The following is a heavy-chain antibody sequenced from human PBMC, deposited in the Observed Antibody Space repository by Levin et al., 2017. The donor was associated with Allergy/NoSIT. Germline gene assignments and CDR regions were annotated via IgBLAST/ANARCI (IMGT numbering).Heavy chain of an antibody. CDR2: IRSKAYGGTT. J-gene: IGHJ2*01. V-gene: IGHV3-49*03. D-gene: IGHD3-22*01. CDR1: GFTFGDYA. CDR3: TRGPSGYLGLEYWYFDL. Sequence: GGSLRLSCTASGFTFGDYAMSWFRQAPGKGLEWVGFIRSKAYGGTTEYAASVKGRFTISRDDSKSIAYLQMNSLKTEDTAVYYCTRGPSGYLGLEYWYFDLWGRGTLVTVSS.